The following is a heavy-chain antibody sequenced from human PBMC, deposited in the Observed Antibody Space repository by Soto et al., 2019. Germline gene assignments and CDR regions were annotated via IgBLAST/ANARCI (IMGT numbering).Heavy chain of an antibody. D-gene: IGHD5-18*01. CDR2: IIPIFGTA. J-gene: IGHJ6*02. Sequence: ASVKVSCKASGGTFSSYAISWVRQAPGQGLEWIGGIIPIFGTANYAQKFQGRVTITADKSTSTAYMELSSLRSEDTAVYYCARRGVTAMDFYYYYYGMDVWGQGTTVTVSS. CDR1: GGTFSSYA. CDR3: ARRGVTAMDFYYYYYGMDV. V-gene: IGHV1-69*06.